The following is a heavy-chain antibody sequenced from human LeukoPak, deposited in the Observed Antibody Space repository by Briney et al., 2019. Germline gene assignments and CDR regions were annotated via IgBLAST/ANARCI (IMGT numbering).Heavy chain of an antibody. J-gene: IGHJ4*02. CDR3: TTEYLGLIAAAVRRGSPFDY. CDR2: IKSKTDGGTT. D-gene: IGHD6-13*01. Sequence: TGGSLRLSCAASGFTFSNAWMSWVRQAPGKGLEWVGRIKSKTDGGTTDYAAPVKGRFTISRDDSKNTLYLQMNSLKTEDTAVYYCTTEYLGLIAAAVRRGSPFDYWGQGTLVTVSS. V-gene: IGHV3-15*01. CDR1: GFTFSNAW.